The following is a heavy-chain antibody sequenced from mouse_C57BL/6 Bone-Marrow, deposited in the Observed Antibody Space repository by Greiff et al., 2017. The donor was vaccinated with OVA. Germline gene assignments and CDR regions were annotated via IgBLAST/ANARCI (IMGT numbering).Heavy chain of an antibody. CDR2: ISDGGSYT. J-gene: IGHJ4*01. CDR1: GFTFSSYA. CDR3: ARDWHYYGSSPYAMDY. V-gene: IGHV5-4*01. Sequence: EVKLVESGGGLVKPGGSLKLSCAASGFTFSSYAMSWVRQTPEKRLEWVATISDGGSYTYYPDNVKGRFTISRDNAKNNLYLQMSHLKSEDTAMYYCARDWHYYGSSPYAMDYWGQGTSVTVSS. D-gene: IGHD1-1*01.